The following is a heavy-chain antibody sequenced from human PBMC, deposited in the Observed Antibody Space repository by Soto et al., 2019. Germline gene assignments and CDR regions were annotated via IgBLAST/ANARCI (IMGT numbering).Heavy chain of an antibody. V-gene: IGHV3-21*01. CDR3: ARVAVGNTYLLDY. Sequence: GGSLRLSCAASGFTFRDYSMKWVRQAPGKGLEWVSSISSSSTYIFYADSVKGRFTISKDNAKNSLYLQMNSLRAEDTAVYYCARVAVGNTYLLDYGGQGPLVTVSS. D-gene: IGHD1-26*01. J-gene: IGHJ4*02. CDR1: GFTFRDYS. CDR2: ISSSSTYI.